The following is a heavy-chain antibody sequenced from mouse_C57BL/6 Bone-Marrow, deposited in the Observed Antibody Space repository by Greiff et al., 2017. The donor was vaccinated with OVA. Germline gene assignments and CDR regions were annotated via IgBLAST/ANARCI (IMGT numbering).Heavy chain of an antibody. V-gene: IGHV10-3*01. D-gene: IGHD2-3*01. Sequence: DVMLVESGGGLVQPKGSLKLSCAASGFTFNTYAMHWVRQAPGQGLEWVARISSKSSNSATYYADSVKDRFTISRDDSQSMLYLQRNNLQTDDTAMYCCVREGGYYLFFDYWGQGTTLTVSS. CDR2: ISSKSSNSAT. J-gene: IGHJ2*01. CDR3: VREGGYYLFFDY. CDR1: GFTFNTYA.